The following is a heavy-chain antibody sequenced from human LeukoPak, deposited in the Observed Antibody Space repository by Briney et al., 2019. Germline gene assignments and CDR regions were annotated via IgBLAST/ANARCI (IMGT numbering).Heavy chain of an antibody. J-gene: IGHJ4*02. CDR2: INHSGST. CDR1: GGSFSGYY. V-gene: IGHV4-34*01. CDR3: ARGLEYSSGWSYFDY. D-gene: IGHD6-19*01. Sequence: SETLSLTCAVYGGSFSGYYWSWIRQPPGKGLEWIGEINHSGSTNYNPSLKSRVTISVDTSKNQFSLKLSSVTAADTAVYYCARGLEYSSGWSYFDYWGQGTLVTVSS.